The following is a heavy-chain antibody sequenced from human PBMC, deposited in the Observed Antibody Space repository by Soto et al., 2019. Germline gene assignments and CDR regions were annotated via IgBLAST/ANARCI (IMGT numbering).Heavy chain of an antibody. CDR3: ARGSTGDFDY. CDR1: HGSISSFY. V-gene: IGHV4-59*01. Sequence: SETLSLTCIVTHGSISSFYWNWIRQPPGKGLEWVGYIYYSGSTDYNPSLKSRATISVDTSMNQFSLRLKLSSVTAADTAVYYCARGSTGDFDYWGQGTPVTVSS. D-gene: IGHD4-17*01. J-gene: IGHJ4*02. CDR2: IYYSGST.